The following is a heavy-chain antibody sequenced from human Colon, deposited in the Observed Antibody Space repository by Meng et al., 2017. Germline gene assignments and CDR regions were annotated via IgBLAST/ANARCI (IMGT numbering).Heavy chain of an antibody. CDR1: GGSISSSSYY. V-gene: IGHV4-39*07. CDR2: VYYSGST. J-gene: IGHJ4*02. D-gene: IGHD3-16*01. Sequence: SETLSLTCTVSGGSISSSSYYWGWIRQPPGKGLEWIGSVYYSGSTYYNLSLKGRVTISVDTSKNQFSLKLSSVTAADTAVYYCARVTVSRVDYWGQGTLVTVSS. CDR3: ARVTVSRVDY.